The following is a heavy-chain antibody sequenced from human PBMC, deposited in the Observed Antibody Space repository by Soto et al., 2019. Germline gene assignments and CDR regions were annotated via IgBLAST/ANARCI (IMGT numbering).Heavy chain of an antibody. CDR1: GVTFSNAW. J-gene: IGHJ6*04. CDR3: AKDSVYSGYDPAPGMDV. D-gene: IGHD5-12*01. V-gene: IGHV3-15*07. CDR2: IKSKTDGGST. Sequence: GGSLRLSCAASGVTFSNAWMNWVRQAPGKGLEWVGRIKSKTDGGSTYYADSVKGRFTISRDNSKNTLYLQMNSLRAEDTAVYYCAKDSVYSGYDPAPGMDVWGKGTTVPAPQ.